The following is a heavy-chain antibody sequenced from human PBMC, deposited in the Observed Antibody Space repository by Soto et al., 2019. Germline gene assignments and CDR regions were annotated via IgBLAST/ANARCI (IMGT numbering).Heavy chain of an antibody. CDR1: GFTFSTYG. Sequence: GGSLRLSCAASGFTFSTYGFNWVRQAPGKGLEWVAVIWYDGNTKYYADSVEGRFTISRDNSKNTLYLQMNSLTAEDTAVYYCARPLVAPVAGPYYYGMDVWGQGTTVTVS. D-gene: IGHD6-19*01. CDR2: IWYDGNTK. V-gene: IGHV3-33*01. CDR3: ARPLVAPVAGPYYYGMDV. J-gene: IGHJ6*02.